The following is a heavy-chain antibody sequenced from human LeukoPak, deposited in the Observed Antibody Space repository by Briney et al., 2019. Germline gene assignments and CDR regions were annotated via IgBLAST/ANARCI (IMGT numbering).Heavy chain of an antibody. CDR3: AKGEAYSSSGTGPDY. V-gene: IGHV3-23*01. J-gene: IGHJ4*02. CDR2: ISGSGGST. Sequence: GGSLRLSCAASGFTFSSYAMSWVRQAPGKRLEWVSAISGSGGSTYYADSVKGRFTISRDNSKNTLYLQMNSLRAEDTAVYYCAKGEAYSSSGTGPDYWGQGTLVTVSS. D-gene: IGHD6-13*01. CDR1: GFTFSSYA.